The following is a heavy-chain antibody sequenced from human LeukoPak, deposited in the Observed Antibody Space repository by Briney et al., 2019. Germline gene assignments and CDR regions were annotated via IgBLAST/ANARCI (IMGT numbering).Heavy chain of an antibody. Sequence: GSLRLSCAASGFTFSNCDMTWVRQAPGKGLEWVSRISTSGGSPYYADSVKGRFTISRDNSKNSLYLQMNSLRAEDTAVYYCARDLYDFWSGYAINYYYYGMDVWGQGTTVTVSS. D-gene: IGHD3-3*01. CDR1: GFTFSNCD. J-gene: IGHJ6*02. CDR3: ARDLYDFWSGYAINYYYYGMDV. V-gene: IGHV3-23*01. CDR2: ISTSGGSP.